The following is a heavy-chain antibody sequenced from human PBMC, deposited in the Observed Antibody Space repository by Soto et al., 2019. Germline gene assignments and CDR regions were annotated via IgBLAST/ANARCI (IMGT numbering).Heavy chain of an antibody. CDR3: ATIAVAGTREDY. V-gene: IGHV4-39*01. D-gene: IGHD6-19*01. CDR2: IYYSGST. CDR1: GGSISSSSYY. Sequence: SETLSLTCTVSGGSISSSSYYWGWIRQPPGKGLEWIGSIYYSGSTYYNPSLKSRVTISVDTSKNQFSLKLSSVTAADTAVYYCATIAVAGTREDYWGQGTLVTVSS. J-gene: IGHJ4*02.